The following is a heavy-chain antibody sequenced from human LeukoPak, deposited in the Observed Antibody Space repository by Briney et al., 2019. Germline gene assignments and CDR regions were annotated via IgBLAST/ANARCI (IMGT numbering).Heavy chain of an antibody. CDR2: IYSGGST. Sequence: GGSLRLSCAASGFTVSSNYMSWVRQAPGKGLEWVSVIYSGGSTYYAASVEGRFIISRDNSESTLYIQMNSLRAEDTAVYYCARAKPKNMVRGLIMRRESRYYFDYWGQGTLVTVSS. D-gene: IGHD3-10*01. CDR1: GFTVSSNY. V-gene: IGHV3-53*01. J-gene: IGHJ4*02. CDR3: ARAKPKNMVRGLIMRRESRYYFDY.